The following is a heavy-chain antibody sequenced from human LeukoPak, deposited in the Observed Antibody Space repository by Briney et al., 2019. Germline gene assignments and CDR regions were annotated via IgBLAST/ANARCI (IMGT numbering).Heavy chain of an antibody. J-gene: IGHJ4*02. CDR2: ISSSSAYI. V-gene: IGHV3-21*01. D-gene: IGHD3-22*01. Sequence: GGSLRLSCAASGFTFSSYSMSWVRQAPGKGLEWVSSISSSSAYIYYANSVKGRFTISRDNAKNSLYLQMNTLRAEDTAVYYCARGTYYYDSSSYNPPLTRHDYWGQGTLVTVSS. CDR1: GFTFSSYS. CDR3: ARGTYYYDSSSYNPPLTRHDY.